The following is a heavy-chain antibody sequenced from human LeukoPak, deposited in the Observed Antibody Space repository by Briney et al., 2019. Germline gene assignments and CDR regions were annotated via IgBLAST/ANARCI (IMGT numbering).Heavy chain of an antibody. CDR1: GFTLSTYW. V-gene: IGHV3-66*01. CDR3: ARWSSGYYSDY. J-gene: IGHJ4*02. CDR2: IYSGGST. D-gene: IGHD3-22*01. Sequence: GGSLRLSCAASGFTLSTYWMHWVRQAPGKGLEWVSVIYSGGSTYYADSVKGRFTISRDNSKNTLYLQMNSLRAEDTAVYYCARWSSGYYSDYWGQGTLVTVSS.